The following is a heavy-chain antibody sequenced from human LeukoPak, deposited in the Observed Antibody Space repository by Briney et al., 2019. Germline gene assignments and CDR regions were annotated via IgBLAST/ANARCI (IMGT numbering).Heavy chain of an antibody. CDR1: GGSITGYYY. CDR3: ARAIRWRYWFDP. D-gene: IGHD4-23*01. J-gene: IGHJ5*02. V-gene: IGHV4-31*11. Sequence: SGTPFPTLAFSGGSITGYYYWSRLRPHPGKGLEWIGYIYYSGSTYYNPSLKSRVTISVDTSKNQFSLKLSSVTAADTAVYYCARAIRWRYWFDPWGQGTLVTVSS. CDR2: IYYSGST.